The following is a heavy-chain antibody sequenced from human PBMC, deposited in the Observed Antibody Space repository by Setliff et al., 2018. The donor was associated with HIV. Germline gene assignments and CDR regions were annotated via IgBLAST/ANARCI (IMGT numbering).Heavy chain of an antibody. CDR3: ARDRGEGPGAFDI. J-gene: IGHJ3*02. Sequence: QAGGSLRLSCAASGFTFSTYWMSWFRQAPGKGLEWVANIKENGDEKYYVDSVKGRFTIARDNAKNSLYLQMNSLRAEDTAVYYCARDRGEGPGAFDIWGQGTMVTVSS. D-gene: IGHD3-16*01. CDR2: IKENGDEK. CDR1: GFTFSTYW. V-gene: IGHV3-7*01.